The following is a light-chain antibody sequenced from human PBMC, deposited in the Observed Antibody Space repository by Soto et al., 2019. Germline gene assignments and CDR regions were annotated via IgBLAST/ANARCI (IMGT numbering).Light chain of an antibody. J-gene: IGLJ2*01. CDR3: LLSYGGVGEV. V-gene: IGLV7-46*01. CDR2: HTS. Sequence: QAVVTQEPSLTVSPGGTVTLTCGSSTGAVTSGHYPAWFQQKPGQAPRTLIYHTSNRHSWTPARFSASLLEGKAALTLSGAQPEDDAEYYCLLSYGGVGEVFGGGTKLTVL. CDR1: TGAVTSGHY.